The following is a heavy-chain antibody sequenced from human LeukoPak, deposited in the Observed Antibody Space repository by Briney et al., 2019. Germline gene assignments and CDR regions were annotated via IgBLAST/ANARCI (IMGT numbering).Heavy chain of an antibody. Sequence: GGSLRLSCAASGCTFSSYAMSWVRQAPGKGLEWVSAISGSGGSTYYADSVKCRFTISRDTSKNPLYLHMNSLRAEDTAVYYCAKYAFQGVIKRSLFDYWGQGPLVTVSS. J-gene: IGHJ4*02. CDR3: AKYAFQGVIKRSLFDY. V-gene: IGHV3-23*01. D-gene: IGHD3-10*01. CDR1: GCTFSSYA. CDR2: ISGSGGST.